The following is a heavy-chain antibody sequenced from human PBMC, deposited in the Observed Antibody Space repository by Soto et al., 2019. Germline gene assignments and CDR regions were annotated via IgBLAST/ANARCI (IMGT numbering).Heavy chain of an antibody. CDR3: ARGGQDFWSGPFDY. CDR1: GGSISTYF. Sequence: SETLSLTCTVSGGSISTYFWSWIRQPPGKGPEWLGYINYSGNTNYNPSLKNRATMSIDTSKKEFSLKLRSVTATDTALYYCARGGQDFWSGPFDYWGRGALVTVSS. J-gene: IGHJ4*02. D-gene: IGHD3-3*01. V-gene: IGHV4-59*01. CDR2: INYSGNT.